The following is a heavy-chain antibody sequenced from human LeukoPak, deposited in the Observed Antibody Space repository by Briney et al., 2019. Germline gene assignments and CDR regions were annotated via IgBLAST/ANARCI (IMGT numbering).Heavy chain of an antibody. CDR1: GFAFSDYY. V-gene: IGHV3-11*04. CDR2: ISSSGSRL. D-gene: IGHD2-2*01. J-gene: IGHJ4*02. CDR3: ATDDSIKPAVRTAGFDY. Sequence: GGSLRLSCAASGFAFSDYYMSWIRQAPGKGLEWISYISSSGSRLYYADSVKGRFTISRDNARNSMYLQMNSLRADDTALYYCATDDSIKPAVRTAGFDYWGQGTLVTVSS.